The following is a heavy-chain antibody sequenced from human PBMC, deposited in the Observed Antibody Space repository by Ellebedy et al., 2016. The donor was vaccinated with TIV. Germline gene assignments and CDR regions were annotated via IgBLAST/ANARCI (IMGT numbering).Heavy chain of an antibody. D-gene: IGHD3-16*01. CDR2: INPNSGGT. CDR1: RYTFTGYY. Sequence: ASVKVSXXASRYTFTGYYMHWVRQAPGQGLEWMGWINPNSGGTNYAQKFQGRVTMTRDTSTSTVYMELSSLRSEDTAVYYCARDRLGGSRPLGMDVWGQGTTVTVSS. CDR3: ARDRLGGSRPLGMDV. J-gene: IGHJ6*02. V-gene: IGHV1-2*02.